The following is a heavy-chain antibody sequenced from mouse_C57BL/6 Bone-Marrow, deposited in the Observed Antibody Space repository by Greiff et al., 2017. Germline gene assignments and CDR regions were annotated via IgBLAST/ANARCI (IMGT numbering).Heavy chain of an antibody. J-gene: IGHJ2*01. V-gene: IGHV1-59*01. CDR3: ARRELPTVVPDFDY. CDR2: IDPSDSYT. CDR1: GYTFTSYW. D-gene: IGHD1-1*01. Sequence: QVQLQQPGAELVRPGTSVKLSCKASGYTFTSYWMHWVKQRPGQGLEWIGVIDPSDSYTNYNQKFKGKATLTVDTSSSTAYMQLSSLTSEDSAVYYCARRELPTVVPDFDYWGQSTTLTVSS.